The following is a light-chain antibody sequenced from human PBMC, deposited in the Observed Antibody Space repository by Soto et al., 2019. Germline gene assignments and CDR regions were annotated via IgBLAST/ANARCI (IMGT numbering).Light chain of an antibody. J-gene: IGKJ4*01. V-gene: IGKV1-39*01. CDR3: QQSSKFPLT. CDR2: GAS. Sequence: DIQMTQSPSFLSASVGDRVTITCRASQSISTYLNWYQQKPGKAPDLLIYGASSLQSGVPTRFSGSGSETHFTLTISRLQPEDFATYYCQQSSKFPLTFGGGTKVESK. CDR1: QSISTY.